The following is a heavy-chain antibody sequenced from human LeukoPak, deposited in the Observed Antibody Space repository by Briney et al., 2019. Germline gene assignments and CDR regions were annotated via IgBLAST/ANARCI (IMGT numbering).Heavy chain of an antibody. J-gene: IGHJ4*02. CDR2: ISYSGST. V-gene: IGHV4-39*01. CDR3: AKFSGSYYDY. CDR1: GGSISSRSYY. D-gene: IGHD2-15*01. Sequence: SETLSLTCTVSGGSISSRSYYWGWLRQPPGKGLEWVGSISYSGSTYYNPSLRSRVNIFVEKSQTQFSLKLSSVTAADTAVYYCAKFSGSYYDYWGQGMLVTVS.